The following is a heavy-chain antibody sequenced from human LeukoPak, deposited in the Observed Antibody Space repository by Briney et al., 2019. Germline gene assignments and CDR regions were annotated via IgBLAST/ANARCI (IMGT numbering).Heavy chain of an antibody. CDR2: ISAYNGNT. D-gene: IGHD1-1*01. CDR1: GYTFSNYG. V-gene: IGHV1-18*01. CDR3: ATTYYSDTSGATHAAD. Sequence: ASVKVSCKASGYTFSNYGISWVRQAPGQGLEWMGWISAYNGNTNYAQKLQGRVTMSTDTSTSTAYMELTSLRFDDTAIYYCATTYYSDTSGATHAADWGQGTLVTVSS. J-gene: IGHJ4*02.